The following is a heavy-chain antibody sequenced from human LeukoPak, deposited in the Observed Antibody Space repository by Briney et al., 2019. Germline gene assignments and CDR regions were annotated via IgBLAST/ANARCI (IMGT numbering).Heavy chain of an antibody. D-gene: IGHD3-10*01. V-gene: IGHV1-18*01. CDR3: ARYGSGSYYSYYYYYMDV. J-gene: IGHJ6*03. Sequence: ASVKVFCKASGYTFTSYGISWVRQAPGQGLEWMGWISAYNGNTNYAQKLQGRVTMTTDTSTSTAYMELRSLRSDDTAVYYCARYGSGSYYSYYYYYMDVWGKGTTVTVSS. CDR2: ISAYNGNT. CDR1: GYTFTSYG.